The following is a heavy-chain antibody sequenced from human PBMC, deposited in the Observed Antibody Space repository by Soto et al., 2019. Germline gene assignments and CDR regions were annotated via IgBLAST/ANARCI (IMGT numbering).Heavy chain of an antibody. CDR3: AKDQGYCGSSSKPSNNYYYFGMDV. CDR2: ISYDGSNK. D-gene: IGHD3-10*01. Sequence: QVQLVESGGGVVQPGRSLRLSCAVSGFTFSSYGMHWVRQAPGKGLEWVAVISYDGSNKYYADSVKGRFTISRDNSQNTLYLQMNSLRAEDTAVYYCAKDQGYCGSSSKPSNNYYYFGMDVWGQGITVTVSS. V-gene: IGHV3-30*18. J-gene: IGHJ6*02. CDR1: GFTFSSYG.